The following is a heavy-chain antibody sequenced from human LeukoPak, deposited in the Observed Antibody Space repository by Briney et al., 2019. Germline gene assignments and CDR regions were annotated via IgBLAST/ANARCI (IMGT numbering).Heavy chain of an antibody. J-gene: IGHJ4*02. D-gene: IGHD3-22*01. CDR3: ASRYYYDSSGYYWPGVD. CDR1: GGSFSGYY. CDR2: INHSGST. V-gene: IGHV4-34*01. Sequence: SETLSLTCAVYGGSFSGYYWSWIRQPPGKGLEWIGEINHSGSTNYNPSLKSRVTISVDTSKNQFSLKLSSVTAADTAVYYCASRYYYDSSGYYWPGVDWGQGTLVTVSS.